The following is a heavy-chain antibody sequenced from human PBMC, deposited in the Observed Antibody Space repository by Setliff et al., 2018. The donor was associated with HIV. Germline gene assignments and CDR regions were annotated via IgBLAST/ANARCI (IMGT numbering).Heavy chain of an antibody. D-gene: IGHD6-13*01. V-gene: IGHV4-34*01. CDR1: GGSISSYS. CDR3: ARGGSRGSWYWDY. CDR2: INHSGST. Sequence: SETLSLTCTVSGGSISSYSWNWIRQPPGKGLEWIGEINHSGSTNYNPSLKSRVTISVDRSKNQFSLKLSSVTAADTAVYYCARGGSRGSWYWDYWGQGTLVTVSS. J-gene: IGHJ4*02.